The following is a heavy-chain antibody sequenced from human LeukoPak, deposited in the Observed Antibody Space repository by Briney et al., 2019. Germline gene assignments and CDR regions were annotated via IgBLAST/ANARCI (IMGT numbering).Heavy chain of an antibody. CDR3: AREDIVVVPAAIPHPYYYYVDV. D-gene: IGHD2-2*01. J-gene: IGHJ6*03. Sequence: PGGSLRLSCAASGFTFSSYSMNWVRQAPGKGLEWVSYISSSSSTIYYADSVKGRFTISRDNAKNSLYLQMNSLRAEDTAVYYCAREDIVVVPAAIPHPYYYYVDVWGKGTTVTVSS. CDR2: ISSSSSTI. V-gene: IGHV3-48*01. CDR1: GFTFSSYS.